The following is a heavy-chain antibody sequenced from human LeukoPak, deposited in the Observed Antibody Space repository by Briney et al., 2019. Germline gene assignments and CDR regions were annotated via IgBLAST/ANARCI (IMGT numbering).Heavy chain of an antibody. D-gene: IGHD1-14*01. V-gene: IGHV3-21*01. CDR3: ARGETGMDY. CDR1: GFIFSSYT. CDR2: ISSSSSYI. J-gene: IGHJ4*02. Sequence: TGGSLRLPCAASGFIFSSYTMNWVRQAPGKGLEWVSSISSSSSYIYYADSVKGRFTISRDNAKNSLYLQMNSLRDEDTAVYSCARGETGMDYWGQGTLVTVSS.